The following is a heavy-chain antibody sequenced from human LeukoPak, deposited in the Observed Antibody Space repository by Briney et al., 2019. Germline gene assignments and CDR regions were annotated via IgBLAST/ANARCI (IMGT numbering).Heavy chain of an antibody. Sequence: ASVKVSCKASGYTFTGYYMHWVRQAPGQGLEWMGWISAYNGNTNYAQKLQGRVTMTTDTSTSTAYMELRSLRSDDTAVYYCARDVPGAAAGIIDYWGQGTLVTVSS. CDR1: GYTFTGYY. D-gene: IGHD6-13*01. J-gene: IGHJ4*02. CDR3: ARDVPGAAAGIIDY. V-gene: IGHV1-18*04. CDR2: ISAYNGNT.